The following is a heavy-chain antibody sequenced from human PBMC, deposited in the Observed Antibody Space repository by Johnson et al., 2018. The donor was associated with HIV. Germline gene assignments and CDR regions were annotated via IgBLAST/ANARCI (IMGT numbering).Heavy chain of an antibody. Sequence: QVQLVESGGGVVRPGGSLRVSCAASGFTFDDYGMSWVRQAPGKGLEWVAVTWFDGSNKYYSDSVKGRFTISRDNSKNTLYIQMNSLRAEDTAVYYCARAGQLPEDAFDIWGQGTMVTVSS. CDR1: GFTFDDYG. D-gene: IGHD1-7*01. CDR3: ARAGQLPEDAFDI. J-gene: IGHJ3*02. V-gene: IGHV3-33*08. CDR2: TWFDGSNK.